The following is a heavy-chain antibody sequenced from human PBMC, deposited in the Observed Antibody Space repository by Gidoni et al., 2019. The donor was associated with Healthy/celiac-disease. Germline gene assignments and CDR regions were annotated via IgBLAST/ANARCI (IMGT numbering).Heavy chain of an antibody. V-gene: IGHV1-69*04. D-gene: IGHD5-12*01. CDR2: IIPSLGIE. CDR3: ARDWVPPDSGQLHYYYGMDV. CDR1: VRTFSRYA. J-gene: IGHJ6*02. Sequence: VHLVQSGAEVKKPGSSVKVSCKHSVRTFSRYALSWVRQAHGQGLEWMGRIIPSLGIENYAQKFQGRVTMTAEKSTSTAYMELSSLRSEDTAVYDCARDWVPPDSGQLHYYYGMDVWGQGTTVTVSS.